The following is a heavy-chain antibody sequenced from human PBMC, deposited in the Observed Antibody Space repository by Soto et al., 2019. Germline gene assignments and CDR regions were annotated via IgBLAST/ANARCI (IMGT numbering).Heavy chain of an antibody. V-gene: IGHV4-39*01. D-gene: IGHD1-26*01. CDR2: IYYSGSA. J-gene: IGHJ4*02. Sequence: SETQSLTSPVSGGSITSNACYWGWIRQPPGKGLEWLGYIYYSGSASYNPSLKSRVTMSVDTSKNQFSLKLSSVTAADTAVYYCARRPKRGSYSWCFDYWGQGTLVTVSS. CDR1: GGSITSNACY. CDR3: ARRPKRGSYSWCFDY.